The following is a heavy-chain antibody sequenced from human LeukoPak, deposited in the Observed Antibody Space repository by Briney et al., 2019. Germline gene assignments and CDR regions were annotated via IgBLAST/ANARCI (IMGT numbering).Heavy chain of an antibody. CDR1: GGSLISGGYY. CDR2: IYYSGST. J-gene: IGHJ6*02. Sequence: SETLSLTCTVSGGSLISGGYYWSWIRQHPGKGLEWIGYIYYSGSTFYNPSLKSRVTISLDTSKNQFSLKLSSVTAADTAVYYCASSEATTMPPPYGMDVWGQGTTVTVSS. D-gene: IGHD5-12*01. V-gene: IGHV4-31*03. CDR3: ASSEATTMPPPYGMDV.